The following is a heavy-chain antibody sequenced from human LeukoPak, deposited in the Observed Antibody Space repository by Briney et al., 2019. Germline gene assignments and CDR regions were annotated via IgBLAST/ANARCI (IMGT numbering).Heavy chain of an antibody. V-gene: IGHV1-69*05. CDR3: ARGQRGYYYYMDV. CDR2: IIPIFGTA. CDR1: GGTFSSYA. Sequence: SVKLSCKASGGTFSSYAISWVRQAPGQGLEWMGGIIPIFGTANYAQKFQGRVTITTDESTSTAYMELSSLRSEDTAVYYCARGQRGYYYYMDVWGKGTTVTVSS. D-gene: IGHD3-10*01. J-gene: IGHJ6*03.